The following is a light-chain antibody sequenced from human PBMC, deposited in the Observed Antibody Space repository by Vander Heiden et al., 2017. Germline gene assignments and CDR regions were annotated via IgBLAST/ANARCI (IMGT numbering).Light chain of an antibody. CDR1: QSISSY. V-gene: IGKV1-8*01. Sequence: AILMTHSPSSFSASTGERATLTCRASQSISSYLGWYQQKPGKAPRLLIYAASTRDTGIPSRFSGSGSGTDFTLTISCLESEDFAVYYCLQHNRYPLTFGEGTQVEIK. J-gene: IGKJ4*01. CDR2: AAS. CDR3: LQHNRYPLT.